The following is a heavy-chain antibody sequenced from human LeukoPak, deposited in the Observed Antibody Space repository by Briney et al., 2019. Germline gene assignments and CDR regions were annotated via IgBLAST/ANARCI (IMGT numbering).Heavy chain of an antibody. CDR1: GGTFSSYA. CDR2: INPNSGGT. J-gene: IGHJ4*02. D-gene: IGHD3-22*01. CDR3: ARDFYYDTDGYYGLDY. V-gene: IGHV1-2*06. Sequence: ASVKVSCKASGGTFSSYAISWVRQAPGQGLEWMGRINPNSGGTNYAQKFQGRVTLTRDTSISTGYMELTSLRSDDTAVYYCARDFYYDTDGYYGLDYWGQGTLVTV.